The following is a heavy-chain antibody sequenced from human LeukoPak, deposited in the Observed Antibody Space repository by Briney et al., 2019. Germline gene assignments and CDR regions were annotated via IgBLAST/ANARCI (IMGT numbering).Heavy chain of an antibody. CDR3: ARDHGVGATTTPGY. Sequence: GGSLRLSCAVSGFAFGSEAMSWVRQSPAMGLEWVASISPGGGTTYYADYVKGRFTISRDNSKNTLYLQMNSLRAEDTAVYYCARDHGVGATTTPGYWGQGTLVTVSS. CDR2: ISPGGGTT. CDR1: GFAFGSEA. D-gene: IGHD1-26*01. V-gene: IGHV3-23*01. J-gene: IGHJ4*02.